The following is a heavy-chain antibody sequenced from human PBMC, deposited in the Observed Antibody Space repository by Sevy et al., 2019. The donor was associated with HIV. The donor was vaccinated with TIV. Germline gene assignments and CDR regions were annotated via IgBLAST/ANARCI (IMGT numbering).Heavy chain of an antibody. CDR3: ARDYVVASDYDPGYGMDV. CDR2: ISRSGTSI. D-gene: IGHD5-12*01. J-gene: IGHJ6*02. V-gene: IGHV3-48*03. Sequence: GGSLRLSCAASGFTFSSYAMNWVRQAPGKGLEWVSYISRSGTSIHYAESVKGRFTISRDNAKNTLYLLMNSLRVEDTAVDYCARDYVVASDYDPGYGMDVWGQGTTVTVSS. CDR1: GFTFSSYA.